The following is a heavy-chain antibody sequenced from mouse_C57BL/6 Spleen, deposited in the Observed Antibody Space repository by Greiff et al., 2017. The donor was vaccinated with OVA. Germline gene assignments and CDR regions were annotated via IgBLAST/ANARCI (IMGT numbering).Heavy chain of an antibody. D-gene: IGHD3-2*02. CDR1: GYTFTSYG. J-gene: IGHJ2*01. CDR3: ARSGDSSGYVHDY. CDR2: IYPRSGNT. V-gene: IGHV1-81*01. Sequence: QVQLKQSGAELARPGASVKLSCKASGYTFTSYGISWVKQRTGQGLEWIGEIYPRSGNTYYNEKFKGKATLTADKSSSTAYMELRSLTSEDSAVYFCARSGDSSGYVHDYWGQGTTLTVSS.